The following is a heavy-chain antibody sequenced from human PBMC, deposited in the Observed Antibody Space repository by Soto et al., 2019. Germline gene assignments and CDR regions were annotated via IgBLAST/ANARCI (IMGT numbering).Heavy chain of an antibody. CDR2: IWCNGSDK. J-gene: IGHJ6*02. V-gene: IGHV3-33*06. Sequence: GGSLRLSCAASGFTFSSYGMHWVRQAPGKGLEWVAVIWCNGSDKKYADSVKGRFTISRDNSEKTLYLQMNSLRAEDTAVYYCAKDYGDWTGLYYYGMDVWGQGTTVTVSS. CDR1: GFTFSSYG. D-gene: IGHD4-17*01. CDR3: AKDYGDWTGLYYYGMDV.